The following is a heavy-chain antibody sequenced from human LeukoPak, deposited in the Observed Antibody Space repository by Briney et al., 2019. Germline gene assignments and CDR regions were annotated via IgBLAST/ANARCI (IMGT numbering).Heavy chain of an antibody. D-gene: IGHD3-16*01. J-gene: IGHJ4*02. CDR1: GYSISSGYY. Sequence: SETLSLTCTVSGYSISSGYYWDWIRQPPGKGLEWIGEINHSGSTNYNPSLKSRVTISVDTSKNQFSLKLSSVTAADTAVYYCARGGGGVDTSRYFDYWGQGTLVTVSS. V-gene: IGHV4-38-2*02. CDR2: INHSGST. CDR3: ARGGGGVDTSRYFDY.